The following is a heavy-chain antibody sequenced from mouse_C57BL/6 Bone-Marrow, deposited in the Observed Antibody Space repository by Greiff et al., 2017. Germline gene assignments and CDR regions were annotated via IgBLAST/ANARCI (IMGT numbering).Heavy chain of an antibody. CDR1: GYTFTSYT. J-gene: IGHJ4*01. V-gene: IGHV1-4*01. D-gene: IGHD1-1*01. CDR2: INPSSGYT. Sequence: VKLVESGAELARPGASVKMSCKASGYTFTSYTMHWVKQRPGQGLEWIGYINPSSGYTKYNQKFKDKATLTADKSSSTAYMQLSSLTSEDSAVYYWARDGSSYRYYAMDYWGQGTSVTVSS. CDR3: ARDGSSYRYYAMDY.